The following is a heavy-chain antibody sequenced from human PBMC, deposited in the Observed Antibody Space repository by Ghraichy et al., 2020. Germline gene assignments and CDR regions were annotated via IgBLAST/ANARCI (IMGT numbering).Heavy chain of an antibody. CDR3: AKDNEAYCDGDCYSPDAFDI. J-gene: IGHJ3*02. CDR1: GFTFSAYG. CDR2: ISYDGSNK. Sequence: GGSLRLSCAASGFTFSAYGMHWVRQAPGKGLEWVAIISYDGSNKYYADSVKGRFTISRDNSKNTLYLQMNSLRAEDTAVYYCAKDNEAYCDGDCYSPDAFDIWGQGTMVTVSS. D-gene: IGHD2-21*02. V-gene: IGHV3-30*18.